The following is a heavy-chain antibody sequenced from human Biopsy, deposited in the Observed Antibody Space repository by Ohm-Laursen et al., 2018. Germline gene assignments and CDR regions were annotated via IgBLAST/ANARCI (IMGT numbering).Heavy chain of an antibody. CDR3: ATTRSFDN. Sequence: SLRLSCAAPGFSFSDYYMIWIRQAPGKGLEWVLYISSSGRTMYYADSVKGRFTISRDNANKSLYLQMNSLRAEDTAVYYCATTRSFDNWGQGTLVTVSS. CDR1: GFSFSDYY. V-gene: IGHV3-11*01. J-gene: IGHJ4*02. CDR2: ISSSGRTM. D-gene: IGHD5-24*01.